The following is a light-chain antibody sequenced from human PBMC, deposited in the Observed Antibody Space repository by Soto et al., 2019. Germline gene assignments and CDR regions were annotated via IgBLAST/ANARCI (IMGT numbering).Light chain of an antibody. CDR3: QTWGSGIVV. V-gene: IGLV4-69*01. Sequence: QLVLTQSPSASASLGASVKLTCTLSSGHSNYAIAWHQQQSEKGPRYLMKLNGDGSHSKGDGIPDRFSGSSSGAERYLTISSLQSGDEADYYCQTWGSGIVVFGGGTKVTVL. CDR1: SGHSNYA. J-gene: IGLJ2*01. CDR2: LNGDGSH.